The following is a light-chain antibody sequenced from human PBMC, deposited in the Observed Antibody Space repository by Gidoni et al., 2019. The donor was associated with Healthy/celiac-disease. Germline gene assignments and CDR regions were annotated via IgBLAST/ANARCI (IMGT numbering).Light chain of an antibody. CDR3: QSYDSSLSALYV. V-gene: IGLV1-40*01. CDR2: GNS. Sequence: QSVLTQPPSVSGAPGQRVTISCTGSSSNIGAGYDVHWYQQLPGTAPKLLIYGNSNRPAGVTDRFSGSKSGTSASLAITGLQAEDEADYYCQSYDSSLSALYVFGTGTKVTVL. J-gene: IGLJ1*01. CDR1: SSNIGAGYD.